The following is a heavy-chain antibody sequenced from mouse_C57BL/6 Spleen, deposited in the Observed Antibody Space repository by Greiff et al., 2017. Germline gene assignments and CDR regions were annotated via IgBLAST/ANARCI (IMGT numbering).Heavy chain of an antibody. D-gene: IGHD2-1*01. V-gene: IGHV1-50*01. J-gene: IGHJ2*01. CDR1: GYTFTSYW. Sequence: QVQLQQPGAELVKPGASVKLSCKASGYTFTSYWMQWVKQRPGQGLEWIGEIDPSDSYTNYNQKFKGKATLTVDTSSSPAYMQLSSLTSEASAVYYCARREGNYDFDYWGQGTTLTVSS. CDR3: ARREGNYDFDY. CDR2: IDPSDSYT.